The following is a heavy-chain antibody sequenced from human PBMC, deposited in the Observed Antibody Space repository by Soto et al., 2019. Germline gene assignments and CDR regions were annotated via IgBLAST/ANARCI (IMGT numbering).Heavy chain of an antibody. Sequence: KSSETLSLTCTVSGGSISSGDYYWSWIRQPPGKGLEWIGYIYYSGSTYYNPSLKSRVTISVDTSKNRFSLKLSSVPAADTALYYSARGGYSSSWYSDNWFDPWGQGTLVTASS. CDR2: IYYSGST. D-gene: IGHD6-13*01. V-gene: IGHV4-30-4*01. J-gene: IGHJ5*02. CDR3: ARGGYSSSWYSDNWFDP. CDR1: GGSISSGDYY.